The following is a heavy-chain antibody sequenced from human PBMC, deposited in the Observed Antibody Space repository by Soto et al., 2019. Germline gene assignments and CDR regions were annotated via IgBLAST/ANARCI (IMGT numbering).Heavy chain of an antibody. D-gene: IGHD3-9*01. CDR3: AKGLTYYDILTGYYAAYYYYGMDV. Sequence: GGSLRLSCAASGFTFRSYAMSWVRQAPGKGLEWVSAISGSGGSTYYADSVKGRFTISRDNSKNTLYLQMNSLRAEDTAVYYCAKGLTYYDILTGYYAAYYYYGMDVWGQGTTVTVSS. CDR2: ISGSGGST. CDR1: GFTFRSYA. V-gene: IGHV3-23*01. J-gene: IGHJ6*02.